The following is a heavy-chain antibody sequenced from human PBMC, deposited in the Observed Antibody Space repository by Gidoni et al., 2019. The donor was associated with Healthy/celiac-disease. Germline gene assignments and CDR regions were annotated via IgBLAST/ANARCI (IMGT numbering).Heavy chain of an antibody. D-gene: IGHD3-10*01. CDR3: ASITMVRGADI. J-gene: IGHJ3*02. CDR2: IWYDGSNK. CDR1: GFTFSSDG. V-gene: IGHV3-33*01. Sequence: QVQLVESGGGVVQPGWSLRLPCSASGFTFSSDGMHWVRQAPGKGLEWVAVIWYDGSNKYYADSVKGRFTISRDNSKNTLYLQMNSLRAEDTAVYYCASITMVRGADIWGQGTMVTVSS.